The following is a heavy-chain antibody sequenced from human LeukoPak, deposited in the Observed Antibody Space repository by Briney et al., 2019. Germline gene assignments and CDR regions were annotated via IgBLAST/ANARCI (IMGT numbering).Heavy chain of an antibody. V-gene: IGHV3-23*01. J-gene: IGHJ4*02. CDR3: AKEFNPIGGSYYY. CDR2: ISGSGETT. D-gene: IGHD1-26*01. Sequence: GGSLRLSCAASGFPFGNYVMSWVRQAPGKGLEWVSAISGSGETTYYADSVKGRFTISRDNSKNTLYLQMNSLRAEDTAVYYCAKEFNPIGGSYYYWGQGTLVTVSS. CDR1: GFPFGNYV.